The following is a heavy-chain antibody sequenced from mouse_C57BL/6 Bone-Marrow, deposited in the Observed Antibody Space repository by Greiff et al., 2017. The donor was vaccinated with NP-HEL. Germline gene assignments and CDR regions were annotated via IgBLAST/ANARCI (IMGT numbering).Heavy chain of an antibody. CDR1: GFTFSSYA. J-gene: IGHJ1*03. D-gene: IGHD2-1*01. CDR2: ISDGSSYT. V-gene: IGHV5-4*01. Sequence: EVKLVESGGGLVKPGGSLKLSCAASGFTFSSYAMSWVRQTPEKRLEWVATISDGSSYTYYPDNVKGRFTISRDNAKNNLYLQMSHLKSEDTAMYYCARDLPYWYFDVWGTGTTVTVSS. CDR3: ARDLPYWYFDV.